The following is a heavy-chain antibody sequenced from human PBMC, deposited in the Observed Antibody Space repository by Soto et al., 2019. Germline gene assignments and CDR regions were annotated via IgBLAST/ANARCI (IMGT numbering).Heavy chain of an antibody. J-gene: IGHJ6*02. V-gene: IGHV1-69*01. Sequence: QVQLVQSGAEVKKPGSSVKVSCKTSGVSFNNNGIGWVRQAPEHGLEWMGGVSPPFRTSNYARKFQGRISITADASTGTVNMELSSLTSEDTAQYYCARVLYYGSGCYSPYGMDVWGQGTTVTVSS. CDR2: VSPPFRTS. CDR1: GVSFNNNG. D-gene: IGHD3-10*01. CDR3: ARVLYYGSGCYSPYGMDV.